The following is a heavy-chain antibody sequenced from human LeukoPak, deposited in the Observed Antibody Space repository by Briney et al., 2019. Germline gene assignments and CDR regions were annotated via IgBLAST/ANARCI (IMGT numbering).Heavy chain of an antibody. CDR2: ISTGGDIV. J-gene: IGHJ5*02. Sequence: GGSLRLSCAASGVTFTDYYMTWIRQAPGKGVEWLAYISTGGDIVSYADSVKGRFTISRDNAKNSLYLQIDSLRAEDTAIYYCARDRQFRLHDPWGQGILVIVSS. CDR1: GVTFTDYY. D-gene: IGHD3-16*01. CDR3: ARDRQFRLHDP. V-gene: IGHV3-11*01.